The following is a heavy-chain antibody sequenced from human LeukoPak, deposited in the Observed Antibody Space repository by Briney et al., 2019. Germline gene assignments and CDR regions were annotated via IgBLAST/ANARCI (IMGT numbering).Heavy chain of an antibody. D-gene: IGHD3-22*01. CDR3: ARGSGSHFDS. Sequence: KPGGSLRLSCAASGFTFSDYHMNWIRQAPGKGLEWVSYISSSSSYTNYGDSVKGRFTSSRDNAKNSLYLRMNSLRAEDTAVYYCARGSGSHFDSWGQGTLVTVSS. CDR2: ISSSSSYT. CDR1: GFTFSDYH. V-gene: IGHV3-11*03. J-gene: IGHJ4*02.